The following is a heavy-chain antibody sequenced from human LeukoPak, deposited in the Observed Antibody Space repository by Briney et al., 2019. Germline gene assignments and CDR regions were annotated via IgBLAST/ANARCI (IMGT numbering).Heavy chain of an antibody. V-gene: IGHV4-59*01. CDR3: ARDHGGYYFDY. D-gene: IGHD3-16*01. Sequence: SETLSLTCTVSGGSIASYYWSWFRQPPGKRLEWIGHIYYCGSTNYNPSLKSRVSISVDTSKNQFSLRLNSVTAADTAVYYCARDHGGYYFDYWGQGTLVTASS. CDR2: IYYCGST. CDR1: GGSIASYY. J-gene: IGHJ4*02.